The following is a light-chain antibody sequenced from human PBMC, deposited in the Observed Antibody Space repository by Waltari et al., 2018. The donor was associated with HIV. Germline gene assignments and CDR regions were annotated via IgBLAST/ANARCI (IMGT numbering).Light chain of an antibody. V-gene: IGLV2-14*01. CDR1: SSDVGNHNY. CDR2: EVS. Sequence: QSALTQPASVSGSPGQSITISCTGTSSDVGNHNYVSWYQQHPDNVPKLIIYEVSNRPSGVSTRFSGSKSGNTASLTSSGLQAEDEANYYCCSYTSAATWVFGGGTKVTVL. CDR3: CSYTSAATWV. J-gene: IGLJ3*02.